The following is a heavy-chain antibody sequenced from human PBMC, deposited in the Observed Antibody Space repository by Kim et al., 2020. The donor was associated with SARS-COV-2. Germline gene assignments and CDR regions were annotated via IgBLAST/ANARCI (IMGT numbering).Heavy chain of an antibody. Sequence: SETLSLTCTVSGGSISRSPYYWAWIRQPPGKGLEWIGSIYYSGSIYYTPSLKNRVTISVDTSKNQFSLTLSSVTAADTAVYYCARLGLAALFDYWGQGTLVTVSS. D-gene: IGHD6-25*01. CDR1: GGSISRSPYY. CDR2: IYYSGSI. CDR3: ARLGLAALFDY. J-gene: IGHJ4*02. V-gene: IGHV4-39*01.